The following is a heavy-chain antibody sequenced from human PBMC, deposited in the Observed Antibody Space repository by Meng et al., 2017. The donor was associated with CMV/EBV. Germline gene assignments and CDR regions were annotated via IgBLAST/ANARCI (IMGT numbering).Heavy chain of an antibody. CDR2: ISGSGVST. D-gene: IGHD5-24*01. CDR1: GFTFSSYA. V-gene: IGHV3-23*01. CDR3: ANDFRVGPYYYYGMDV. J-gene: IGHJ6*02. Sequence: GGPLRLSFAASGFTFSSYAISWVRQPPGKGLEWVSVISGSGVSTYIADSVKGRFTISRDNSKNTLYLQMTSLRAEDTAVYYCANDFRVGPYYYYGMDVWGQGTTVTVSS.